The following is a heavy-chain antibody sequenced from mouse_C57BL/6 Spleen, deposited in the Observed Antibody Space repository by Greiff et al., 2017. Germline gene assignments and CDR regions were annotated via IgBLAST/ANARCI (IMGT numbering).Heavy chain of an antibody. D-gene: IGHD2-3*01. CDR1: GFTFSSYT. Sequence: EVKLVESGGGLVKPGGSLKLSCAASGFTFSSYTMSWVRQTPEKRLEWVATISGGGGNNSYPDSVKGRVTISRYNAKNTLYLQMSMLRSEDTAMYYCARRDGYYPLYAMDYWGQGTSVTVSS. CDR2: ISGGGGNN. J-gene: IGHJ4*01. CDR3: ARRDGYYPLYAMDY. V-gene: IGHV5-9*04.